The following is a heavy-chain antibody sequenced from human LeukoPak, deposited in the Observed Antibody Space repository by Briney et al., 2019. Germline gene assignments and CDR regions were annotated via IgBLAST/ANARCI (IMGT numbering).Heavy chain of an antibody. J-gene: IGHJ4*02. D-gene: IGHD5-12*01. CDR1: GGSFSGYY. CDR3: ARHRKWLRESFDY. Sequence: SSETLSLTCAAYGGSFSGYYWSWIRQPPGKGLEWIGEINHSGSTNYNPSLKSRVTISVDTSKNQFSLKLSSVTAADTAVYYCARHRKWLRESFDYWGQGTLVTVSS. CDR2: INHSGST. V-gene: IGHV4-34*01.